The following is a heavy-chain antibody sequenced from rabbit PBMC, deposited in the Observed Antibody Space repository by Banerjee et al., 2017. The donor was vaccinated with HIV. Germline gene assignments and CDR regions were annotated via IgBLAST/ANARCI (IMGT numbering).Heavy chain of an antibody. V-gene: IGHV1S45*01. CDR3: ARDLAGVIGWNFNL. CDR1: GLDFSSSYW. CDR2: INTSSGNT. D-gene: IGHD4-1*01. Sequence: QEQLEESGGDLVMPEGSLTLTCKASGLDFSSSYWIYWVRQAPGKGLEWIACINTSSGNTVYASWAKGRFTISSDNAQNTVDLQMASLTAADTASYFCARDLAGVIGWNFNLWGPGTLVTVS. J-gene: IGHJ4*01.